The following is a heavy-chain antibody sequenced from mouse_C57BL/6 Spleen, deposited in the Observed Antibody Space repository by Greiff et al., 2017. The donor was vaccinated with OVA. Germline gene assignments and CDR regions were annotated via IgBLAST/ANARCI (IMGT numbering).Heavy chain of an antibody. D-gene: IGHD1-1*01. CDR3: ARGYGRGYFDV. CDR1: GYSFTGYF. Sequence: VQLQQSGPELVKPGDSVKISCKASGYSFTGYFMNWVMQSHGKSLEWIGRINPYNGDTFYNQKFKGKATLTVDKSSSTAHMELRSLTSEDSAVYDCARGYGRGYFDVWGTGTTVTVSS. V-gene: IGHV1-20*01. J-gene: IGHJ1*03. CDR2: INPYNGDT.